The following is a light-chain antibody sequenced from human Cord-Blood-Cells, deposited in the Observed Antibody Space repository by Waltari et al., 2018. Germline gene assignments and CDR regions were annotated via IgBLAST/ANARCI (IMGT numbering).Light chain of an antibody. V-gene: IGKV1-5*01. CDR1: QGISSW. J-gene: IGKJ2*01. Sequence: DIQMTQSPSTLSASVGDRVTITCRGSQGISSWLAWYQQKPGKAPKLLFYSASSLESGVPSRFSGSGSGTEFTLTISSLQPDDFATSYCQQYNSYSPFTFGQGTKLEIK. CDR2: SAS. CDR3: QQYNSYSPFT.